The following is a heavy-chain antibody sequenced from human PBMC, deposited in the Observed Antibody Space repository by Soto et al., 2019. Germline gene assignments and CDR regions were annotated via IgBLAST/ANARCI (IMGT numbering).Heavy chain of an antibody. D-gene: IGHD3-9*01. Sequence: SETLSLTCTVSGGSISSYYWSWIRQPPGKGLELIGYIYYSGSTNYNPSLKSRVTISVDTSKNHFSLKLSFVTAADTAVYYCARGPLDILTGYYKYYFDYWGQGTLVTVSS. CDR3: ARGPLDILTGYYKYYFDY. CDR1: GGSISSYY. V-gene: IGHV4-59*01. CDR2: IYYSGST. J-gene: IGHJ4*02.